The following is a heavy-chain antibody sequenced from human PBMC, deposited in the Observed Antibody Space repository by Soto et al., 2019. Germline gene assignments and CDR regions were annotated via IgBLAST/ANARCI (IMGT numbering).Heavy chain of an antibody. CDR3: ASQEMATKNVDAFDI. V-gene: IGHV5-51*01. D-gene: IGHD5-12*01. Sequence: GESLKISCKGSGYSFTRYWIGWGRQMPGKGLEWMGIIYPGDSDTRYSPSFQGQVTISADKSISTAYLQWSSLKASDTAMYYCASQEMATKNVDAFDIWGQGTMVTVSS. CDR1: GYSFTRYW. J-gene: IGHJ3*02. CDR2: IYPGDSDT.